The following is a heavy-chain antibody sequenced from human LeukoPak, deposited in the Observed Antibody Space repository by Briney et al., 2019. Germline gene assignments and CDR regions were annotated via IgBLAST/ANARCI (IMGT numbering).Heavy chain of an antibody. CDR1: GGTFSSYA. D-gene: IGHD5-12*01. CDR3: ARDEGIVATIRY. Sequence: ASVKVSCKASGGTFSSYAISWVRQAPGQGLEWMGGIIPIFGTANYAQKFQGRVTITADESTSTAYMELSSLRSEDTAVYYCARDEGIVATIRYWGQGTLVTVSS. V-gene: IGHV1-69*13. CDR2: IIPIFGTA. J-gene: IGHJ4*02.